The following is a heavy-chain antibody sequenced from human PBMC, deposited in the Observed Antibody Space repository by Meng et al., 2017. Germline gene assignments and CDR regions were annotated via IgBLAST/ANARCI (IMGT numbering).Heavy chain of an antibody. Sequence: GGSLRLSCAASGFTFSGYSMNWVRQAPGKGLEWVSSISSSGSYIYYADSVKGRFTISRDNANNSLYLQMNSLRAEDTAVYYCARAPGRDCYIFGWGQGTLVTVSS. CDR1: GFTFSGYS. CDR2: ISSSGSYI. D-gene: IGHD5-24*01. J-gene: IGHJ4*02. V-gene: IGHV3-21*01. CDR3: ARAPGRDCYIFG.